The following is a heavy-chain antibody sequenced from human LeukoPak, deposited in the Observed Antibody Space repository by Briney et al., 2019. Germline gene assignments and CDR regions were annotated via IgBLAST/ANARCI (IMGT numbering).Heavy chain of an antibody. CDR1: GFTFSDYY. CDR3: AKGRRYYYDSSGYCPDY. J-gene: IGHJ4*02. D-gene: IGHD3-22*01. Sequence: GGSLRLSCAASGFTFSDYYMSWVRQAPGKGLEWVSAISGSGGSTYYADSVKGRFTISIDNSKNTLYLQMNSLRAEDTAVYYCAKGRRYYYDSSGYCPDYWGQGTLVTVSS. CDR2: ISGSGGST. V-gene: IGHV3-23*01.